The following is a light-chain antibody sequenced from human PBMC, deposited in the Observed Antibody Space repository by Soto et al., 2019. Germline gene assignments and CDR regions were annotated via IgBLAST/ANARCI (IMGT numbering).Light chain of an antibody. CDR1: QSVLYNSNNKNY. CDR2: WAS. V-gene: IGKV4-1*01. CDR3: QQYYSLPLT. J-gene: IGKJ4*01. Sequence: DIVMTQSPDSLAVSLGERATINCKSSQSVLYNSNNKNYLAWYQQKPGKPPKLLIYWASTRESGVPDRFSGSGSVTDFTLTISSLQAEDVAVYYCQQYYSLPLTCGGGTKVEIK.